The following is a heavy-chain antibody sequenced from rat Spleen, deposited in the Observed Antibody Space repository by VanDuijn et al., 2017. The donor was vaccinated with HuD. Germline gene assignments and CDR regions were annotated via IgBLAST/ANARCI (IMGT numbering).Heavy chain of an antibody. Sequence: QVQLKESGPGLVQPSQTLSLTCTVSGFSLTSYGVSWVRQPPGKGLEWIGAIWSGGSTDYNSALKSRLSISRDTSKSQVLLKMNSLQTEDTAIYFCVIMGITGGWFAYWGQGTLVTVSS. CDR1: GFSLTSYG. J-gene: IGHJ3*01. CDR2: IWSGGST. CDR3: VIMGITGGWFAY. V-gene: IGHV2-15*01. D-gene: IGHD1-9*01.